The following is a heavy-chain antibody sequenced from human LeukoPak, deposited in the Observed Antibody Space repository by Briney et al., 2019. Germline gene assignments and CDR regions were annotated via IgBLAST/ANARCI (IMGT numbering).Heavy chain of an antibody. D-gene: IGHD2-21*01. V-gene: IGHV3-7*04. J-gene: IGHJ4*02. CDR2: INRDGTEK. CDR1: EFTFNSYA. CDR3: VRGDWYFES. Sequence: GGSLRLSCAASEFTFNSYAMNWVRQAPGKGLQWVANINRDGTEKHFLDSVEGRFTISRDNAKKSLYLLMNSLRPQDTAVYFCVRGDWYFESWGQGTLVTVSS.